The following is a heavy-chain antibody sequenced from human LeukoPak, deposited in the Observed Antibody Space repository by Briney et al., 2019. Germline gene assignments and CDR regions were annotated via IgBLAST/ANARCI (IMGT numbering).Heavy chain of an antibody. Sequence: GGSLRLSCAASGFSFISYGMHWVRQAPGKGLEWVGVISDDGRSKDYADSVKGRFTISRDNSKDTLYLQTNSLRAEDTAVYYCAKRPSDYGDYVSYFDYWGQGTLVTVSS. CDR3: AKRPSDYGDYVSYFDY. CDR1: GFSFISYG. J-gene: IGHJ4*02. CDR2: ISDDGRSK. V-gene: IGHV3-30*18. D-gene: IGHD4-17*01.